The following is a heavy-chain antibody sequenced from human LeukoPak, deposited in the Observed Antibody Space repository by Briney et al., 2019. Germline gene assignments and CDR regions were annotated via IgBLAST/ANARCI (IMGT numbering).Heavy chain of an antibody. Sequence: VGSLRLSCSAFGFTFSDYYMYWIRQSPGKGLECVSYTSSSSSYTNYADAVKCRFTISRDNAKNSLYLQMSSLRAEDTAVYYCARARVCTSTFCPFDYWGQGTLVTVSS. CDR2: TSSSSSYT. CDR1: GFTFSDYY. J-gene: IGHJ4*02. V-gene: IGHV3-11*05. CDR3: ARARVCTSTFCPFDY. D-gene: IGHD2-2*01.